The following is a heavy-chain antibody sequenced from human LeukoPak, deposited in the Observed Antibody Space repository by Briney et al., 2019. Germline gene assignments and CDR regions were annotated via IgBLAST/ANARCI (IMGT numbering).Heavy chain of an antibody. CDR2: ISSSGSTI. V-gene: IGHV3-48*03. CDR1: GFTFSSYE. J-gene: IGHJ3*02. CDR3: ARDASQDAFDI. Sequence: PGGSLRLSCAASGFTFSSYEMNWVRQAPGKGLEWVSYISSSGSTIYYADSVKGRFTISRDNAKNSLYLQMNSLRAEDTAVYYCARDASQDAFDIWGQGTMVTVSS. D-gene: IGHD6-6*01.